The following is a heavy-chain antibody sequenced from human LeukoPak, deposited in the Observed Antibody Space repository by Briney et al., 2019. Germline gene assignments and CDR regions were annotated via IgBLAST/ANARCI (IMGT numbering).Heavy chain of an antibody. J-gene: IGHJ6*03. V-gene: IGHV4-61*02. CDR3: ARDSVVPAAIYYYYYYMDV. Sequence: SQTLSLTCTVSGGSISSGSYYWSWIRQPAGKGLEWIGRIYTSGSTNYNPSLKSRVTISVDTSKNQFSLKLGFVTAADTAVYYCARDSVVPAAIYYYYYYMDVWGKGTTVTVSS. D-gene: IGHD2-2*01. CDR2: IYTSGST. CDR1: GGSISSGSYY.